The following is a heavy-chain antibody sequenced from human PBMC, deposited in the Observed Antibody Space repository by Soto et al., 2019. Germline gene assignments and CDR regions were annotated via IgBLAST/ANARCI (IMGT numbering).Heavy chain of an antibody. D-gene: IGHD3-3*01. CDR3: AIGSSGASTYHAFWSCYFAGDY. J-gene: IGHJ4*02. CDR1: GGTFSSYA. CDR2: IIPIFGTA. V-gene: IGHV1-69*01. Sequence: QVQLVQSGAEVKKPGSSVKVSCKASGGTFSSYAISWVRQAPGQGLEWMGGIIPIFGTANYAQKFQGRVTITADESTRAAYTELGSLISEDTAVYYCAIGSSGASTYHAFWSCYFAGDYCGQGTMVTVSS.